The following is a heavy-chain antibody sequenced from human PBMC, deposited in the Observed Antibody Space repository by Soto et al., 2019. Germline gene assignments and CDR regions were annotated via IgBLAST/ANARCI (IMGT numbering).Heavy chain of an antibody. Sequence: LSLTCTVSGDSIRDGGYYWAWIRQRPGKGLEWMGYIYFTGKTNYNPSLESRLTMSVDMSRRQLYLQLTSVTAADTAVYFCAKDPSPQPIPAVTPGWFDPWGQGIPVTVSS. V-gene: IGHV4-31*03. J-gene: IGHJ5*02. CDR2: IYFTGKT. CDR1: GDSIRDGGYY. D-gene: IGHD6-25*01. CDR3: AKDPSPQPIPAVTPGWFDP.